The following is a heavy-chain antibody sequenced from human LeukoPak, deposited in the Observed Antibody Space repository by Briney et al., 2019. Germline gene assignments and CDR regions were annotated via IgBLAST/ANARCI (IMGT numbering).Heavy chain of an antibody. V-gene: IGHV1-2*02. CDR2: LNPNSGGT. D-gene: IGHD1-26*01. CDR1: GYTFTGYY. Sequence: ASVMVSCKASGYTFTGYYMHWVRQAPGQGLEWMGWLNPNSGGTNYAQKFQGRVTMTRDMSISTAYMELSRLRSDDTAVYYCASGSYARDAFDIWGQGTMVTVSS. CDR3: ASGSYARDAFDI. J-gene: IGHJ3*02.